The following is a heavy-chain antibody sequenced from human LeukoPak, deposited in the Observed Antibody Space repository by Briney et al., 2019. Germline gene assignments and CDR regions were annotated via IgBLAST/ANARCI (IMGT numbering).Heavy chain of an antibody. Sequence: TSETLSLTCTVSGGSISSGGYHWSWIRQHPGKGLEWIGYIYYSGSTYYNPSLKSRVTISVDTSKNQFSLKLSSVTAADTAVYYCARDSIAGTTNPIPDYYYYYGMDVWGQGTTVTVSS. CDR1: GGSISSGGYH. V-gene: IGHV4-31*03. CDR2: IYYSGST. J-gene: IGHJ6*02. D-gene: IGHD1-7*01. CDR3: ARDSIAGTTNPIPDYYYYYGMDV.